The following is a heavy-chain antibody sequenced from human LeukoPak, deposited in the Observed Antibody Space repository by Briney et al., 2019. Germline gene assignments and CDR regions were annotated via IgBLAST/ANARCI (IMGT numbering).Heavy chain of an antibody. D-gene: IGHD4-11*01. CDR1: GFTFSSYW. CDR2: IKQDGSEK. J-gene: IGHJ6*03. Sequence: GGSLRLSCAASGFTFSSYWMSWVRQAPGKGLEWVANIKQDGSEKYYVDSVKGRFTISRDNAKNSLYLRMNSLRAEDTAVYYCARAHYSNYDYYYYMDVWGKGTTVTVSS. CDR3: ARAHYSNYDYYYYMDV. V-gene: IGHV3-7*02.